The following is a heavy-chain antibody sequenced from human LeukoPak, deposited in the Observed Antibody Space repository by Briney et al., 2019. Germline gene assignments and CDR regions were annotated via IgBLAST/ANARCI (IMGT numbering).Heavy chain of an antibody. Sequence: SETLSLTCAVYGGSFSGYYWSWIRQPPGKGLEWIGEINHSGSTNYNPSLKSRVTISVDTSKNQFSLKLSSVTAADTAVYYCAREEAGGSPDYWGQGTLVTVSS. V-gene: IGHV4-34*01. CDR2: INHSGST. CDR3: AREEAGGSPDY. CDR1: GGSFSGYY. D-gene: IGHD3-10*01. J-gene: IGHJ4*02.